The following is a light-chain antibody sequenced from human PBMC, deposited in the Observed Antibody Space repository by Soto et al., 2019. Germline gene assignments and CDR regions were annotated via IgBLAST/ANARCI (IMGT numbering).Light chain of an antibody. CDR2: DVN. J-gene: IGLJ1*01. V-gene: IGLV2-8*01. Sequence: QSVLTQPPSASGSPGQSVTISCTGTSSDVGAYIFVSWYQQHPGKAPKLMVYDVNRRPPGVPDRFFGSKSGDTASLTVSGLQADDEADYYCVSFAGGTYVFGTGTKSPS. CDR1: SSDVGAYIF. CDR3: VSFAGGTYV.